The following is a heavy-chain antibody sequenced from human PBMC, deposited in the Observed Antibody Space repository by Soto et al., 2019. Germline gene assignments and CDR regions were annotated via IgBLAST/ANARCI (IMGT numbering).Heavy chain of an antibody. CDR2: IYYSGST. Sequence: SETLSLTSTVSGGSISSGDYYWSWIRQPPGKGLEWIGYIYYSGSTYYNPSLKSRVTISVDTSKNQFSLKLSSVTAADTAVYYCARDLHLEWLPPGMDVWGQGTTVTVS. CDR1: GGSISSGDYY. CDR3: ARDLHLEWLPPGMDV. D-gene: IGHD3-3*01. J-gene: IGHJ6*02. V-gene: IGHV4-30-4*01.